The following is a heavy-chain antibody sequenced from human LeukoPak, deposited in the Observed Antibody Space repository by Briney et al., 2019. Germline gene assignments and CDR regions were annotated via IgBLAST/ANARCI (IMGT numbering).Heavy chain of an antibody. CDR1: GGSISSDYYS. Sequence: TSETLSLTCTVSGGSISSDYYSWSWIRQPAGKGLEWIGRIYTSGSTNYNPSLKSRVTISVDTSKNHFSLELTSVTAADTAVYYCASSYSSSSVLSYYYFYMDVWGKGTTVTVSS. J-gene: IGHJ6*03. V-gene: IGHV4-61*02. CDR3: ASSYSSSSVLSYYYFYMDV. CDR2: IYTSGST. D-gene: IGHD6-13*01.